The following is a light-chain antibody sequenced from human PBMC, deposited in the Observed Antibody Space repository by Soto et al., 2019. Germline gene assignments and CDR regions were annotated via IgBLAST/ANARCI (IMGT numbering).Light chain of an antibody. CDR2: WAS. CDR3: QQYYVTPFI. V-gene: IGKV4-1*01. CDR1: RDILYSSNNKNY. Sequence: DIVMTQSPDSLAVSLGERATINCRSSRDILYSSNNKNYLAWYQQKAGQPPKLLIYWASTRESGVPDRFSGSGSGTDFTLTISSLQAEDVAVYYCQQYYVTPFIFGQGTKLEIK. J-gene: IGKJ2*01.